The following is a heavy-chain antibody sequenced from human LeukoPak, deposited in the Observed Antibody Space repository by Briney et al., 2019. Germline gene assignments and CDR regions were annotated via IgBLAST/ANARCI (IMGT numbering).Heavy chain of an antibody. CDR3: AREAAGVPAAPIVDP. D-gene: IGHD2-2*01. V-gene: IGHV1-18*01. CDR1: GYTFTSYG. Sequence: ASVKVSCKASGYTFTSYGISWVRQAPGQGLECMGWISAYNGNTNYAQKLQGRVTMTTDTSTSTAYMELRSLRSDDTAVYYCAREAAGVPAAPIVDPWGQGTLVTVSS. J-gene: IGHJ5*02. CDR2: ISAYNGNT.